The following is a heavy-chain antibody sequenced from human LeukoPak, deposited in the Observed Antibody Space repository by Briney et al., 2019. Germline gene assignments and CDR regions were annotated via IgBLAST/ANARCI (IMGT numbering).Heavy chain of an antibody. V-gene: IGHV5-10-1*01. J-gene: IGHJ6*02. D-gene: IGHD2-15*01. CDR2: IDPSDSYT. CDR3: ARQDCSGGSCLYGVDV. Sequence: GESLKISCQGSGYSFTSYWISWVRQMPGKGLEWMGKIDPSDSYTNYGPSFQGHVTISADKSISTAYLQWSSLKASDTAMYYCARQDCSGGSCLYGVDVWGQGTTVTVSS. CDR1: GYSFTSYW.